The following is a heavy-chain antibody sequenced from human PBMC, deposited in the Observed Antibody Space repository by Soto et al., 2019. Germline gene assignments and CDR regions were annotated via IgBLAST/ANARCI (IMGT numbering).Heavy chain of an antibody. CDR1: GGSISSSSYY. D-gene: IGHD3-3*01. Sequence: SETLSLTCTVSGGSISSSSYYWGWIRQPPGKGLEWIGSIYYSGSTYYNPSLKSRVTISVDTSKNQFSLKLSSVTAADTAVYYCARHHVLRFLEWLPRWFDPWGQGTLVTVSS. CDR3: ARHHVLRFLEWLPRWFDP. J-gene: IGHJ5*02. CDR2: IYYSGST. V-gene: IGHV4-39*01.